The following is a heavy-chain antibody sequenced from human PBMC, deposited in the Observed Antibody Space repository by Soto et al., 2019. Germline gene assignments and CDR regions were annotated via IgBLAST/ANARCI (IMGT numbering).Heavy chain of an antibody. CDR1: GGTFSSYA. CDR3: VVMMTFGGVIVIAEGVNWFDP. Sequence: QVQLVQSGAEVKKPGSSVKVSCKASGGTFSSYAISWVRQATGQGLEWMGGIIPIFGTANSAQKSQGRVTITEDESTSTAYMELSVFRSEDTAVYDCVVMMTFGGVIVIAEGVNWFDPWGQGTLVTVSS. J-gene: IGHJ5*02. CDR2: IIPIFGTA. D-gene: IGHD3-16*02. V-gene: IGHV1-69*01.